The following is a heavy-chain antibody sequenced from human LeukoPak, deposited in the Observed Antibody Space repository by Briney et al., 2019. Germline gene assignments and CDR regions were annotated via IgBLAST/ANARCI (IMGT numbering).Heavy chain of an antibody. CDR3: AREGGSSRNFDY. J-gene: IGHJ4*02. CDR2: IFSSGII. D-gene: IGHD6-13*01. Sequence: SETLSLTCNVSGASISSDFWSWIPQPAGKGLEWVGRIFSSGIINYNPSLKSRLTMSVDTAKNQFSLNLSSVTAADTAVYYCAREGGSSRNFDYWGQGTLVTVSS. CDR1: GASISSDF. V-gene: IGHV4-4*07.